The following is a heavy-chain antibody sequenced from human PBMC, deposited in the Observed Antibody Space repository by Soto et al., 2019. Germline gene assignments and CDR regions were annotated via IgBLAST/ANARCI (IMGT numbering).Heavy chain of an antibody. V-gene: IGHV4-31*03. Sequence: QVHLQESGPGLVNPSQTPSLTCTVSGDSIRRRGFYWSWIRHHPGEGLEWIGFVYYSGTTDYKPSLRGRVAISADPSRNQFSLRLTSVTAADTAVYYCAASGAREGDWFDPWGQGILVTVSS. J-gene: IGHJ5*02. D-gene: IGHD3-16*01. CDR2: VYYSGTT. CDR1: GDSIRRRGFY. CDR3: AASGAREGDWFDP.